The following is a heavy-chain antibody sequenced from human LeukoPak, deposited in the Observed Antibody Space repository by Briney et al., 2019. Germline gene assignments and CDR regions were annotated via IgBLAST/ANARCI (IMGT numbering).Heavy chain of an antibody. CDR3: ARDQRSIAAAGPDRDYYYYYGMDV. V-gene: IGHV4-59*01. CDR1: GGSISSYY. D-gene: IGHD6-13*01. CDR2: IYYSGST. Sequence: SETLSLTCIVSGGSISSYYWSWIRQPPGKGLEWIGYIYYSGSTNYNPSLKSRVTISVDTSKNQFSLKLSSVTAADTAVYYCARDQRSIAAAGPDRDYYYYYGMDVWGQGTTVTVSS. J-gene: IGHJ6*02.